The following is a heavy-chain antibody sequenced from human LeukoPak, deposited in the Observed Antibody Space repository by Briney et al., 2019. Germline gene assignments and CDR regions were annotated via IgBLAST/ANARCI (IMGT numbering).Heavy chain of an antibody. CDR2: INPNSGGT. D-gene: IGHD3-3*01. Sequence: ASVKVSCKASGYTFTGYYMHWVRQAPGQGLEWMGWINPNSGGTNYAQKFQGRVTITRDTSISTAYMELSRLRSDDTAVYYCARDGSYDFWSGYPGYNWFDPWGQGTLVTVSS. V-gene: IGHV1-2*02. CDR3: ARDGSYDFWSGYPGYNWFDP. CDR1: GYTFTGYY. J-gene: IGHJ5*02.